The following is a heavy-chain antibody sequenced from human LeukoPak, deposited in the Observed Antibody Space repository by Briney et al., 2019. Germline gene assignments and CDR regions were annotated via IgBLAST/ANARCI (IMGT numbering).Heavy chain of an antibody. V-gene: IGHV4-59*01. CDR2: LYYSGSI. J-gene: IGHJ4*02. Sequence: PSETLSLTCTLSGRSSSSYYWSCIRQPPGKGLEGIGYLYYSGSINYHSSMKSRVTISVDTSKNKFSLKLSSVTAADTAVYYCARAAGGRPSGYFDYWGQGTLVTVSS. CDR1: GRSSSSYY. CDR3: ARAAGGRPSGYFDY. D-gene: IGHD1-26*01.